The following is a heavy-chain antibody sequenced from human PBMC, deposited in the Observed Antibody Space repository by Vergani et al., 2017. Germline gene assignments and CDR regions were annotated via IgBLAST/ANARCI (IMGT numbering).Heavy chain of an antibody. V-gene: IGHV3-7*01. J-gene: IGHJ6*03. CDR3: ARDLSGSYYYYYMDV. CDR2: IKQDGSEK. CDR1: GFTFSSYW. D-gene: IGHD1-26*01. Sequence: EVQLVESGGGLVQPGGSLRLSCAASGFTFSSYWMSWVRQAPGTGLEWVTNIKQDGSEKYYVDSVKGRFTISRDNAKNSLYLQMNSLRAEDTAVYYCARDLSGSYYYYYMDVWGKGTTVTVSS.